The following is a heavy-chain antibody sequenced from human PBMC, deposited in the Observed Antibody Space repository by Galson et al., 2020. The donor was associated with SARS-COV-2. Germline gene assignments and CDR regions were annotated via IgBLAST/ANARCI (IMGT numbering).Heavy chain of an antibody. V-gene: IGHV1-46*01. CDR2: INPSGGST. Sequence: GESLKISCKASGYTFTSYYMHWVRQAPGQGLEWMGIINPSGGSTSYAQKFQGRVTMTRDTSTSTVYMELSSLRSEDTAVYYCAREPYYDILTGYYMGRFGSGPPDAFDIWGQGTMVTVSS. J-gene: IGHJ3*02. CDR3: AREPYYDILTGYYMGRFGSGPPDAFDI. CDR1: GYTFTSYY. D-gene: IGHD3-9*01.